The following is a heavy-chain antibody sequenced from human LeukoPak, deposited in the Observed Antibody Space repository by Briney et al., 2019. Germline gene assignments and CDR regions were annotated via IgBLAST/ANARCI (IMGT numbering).Heavy chain of an antibody. V-gene: IGHV4-59*01. CDR1: GGSISSYY. Sequence: TPSETLSLTCTVSGGSISSYYWSWIRQPPGKGLEWIGYIYYSGSTNYNPSLKSRVTISVDTSKNQFSLKLSSVTAADTAVYYCARWGGWYSDWFDPWGQGTLVTVSS. CDR3: ARWGGWYSDWFDP. CDR2: IYYSGST. D-gene: IGHD6-19*01. J-gene: IGHJ5*02.